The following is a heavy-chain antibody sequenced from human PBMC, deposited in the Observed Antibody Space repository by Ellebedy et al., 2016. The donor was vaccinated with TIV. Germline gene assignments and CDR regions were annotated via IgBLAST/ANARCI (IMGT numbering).Heavy chain of an antibody. D-gene: IGHD5-18*01. Sequence: ASVKVSCKVSGHTLMELSMHWVRQAPGKGLEWMGGFDPEDGKRIYGQKFQGRVTMTEDISSDTAYMELSSLTSEDTAVYYCAAVRIQIWFPKWFDHWGQGTLVTVSS. V-gene: IGHV1-24*01. CDR2: FDPEDGKR. J-gene: IGHJ5*02. CDR1: GHTLMELS. CDR3: AAVRIQIWFPKWFDH.